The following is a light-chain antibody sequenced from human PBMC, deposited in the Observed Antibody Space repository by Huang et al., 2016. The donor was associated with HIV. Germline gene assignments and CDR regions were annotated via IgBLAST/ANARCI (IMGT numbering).Light chain of an antibody. CDR3: MQALQTPFT. CDR1: QSLLNSNGYNY. CDR2: LGS. Sequence: DIVLTQSPLSLPVTPGEPASISCRSSQSLLNSNGYNYLDWFLLKPGQSPQLLIHLGSHRASGVPDRFSGSGSGTDFTLKISRVEAEDVGVYYCMQALQTPFTFGPGTKVDVK. V-gene: IGKV2-28*01. J-gene: IGKJ3*01.